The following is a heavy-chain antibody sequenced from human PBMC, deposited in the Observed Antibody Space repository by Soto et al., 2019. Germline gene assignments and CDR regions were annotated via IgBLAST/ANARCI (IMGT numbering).Heavy chain of an antibody. J-gene: IGHJ6*02. CDR2: INPNSGGT. Sequence: ASVKVSCKASGYTFTGYYMHWVRQAPGQGLEWMGWINPNSGGTNYAQKFQGRVTMTRVTPISTAYMELSRLRSDDTAVYYCARGVGYIVVVVAATQYYGMDVWGQGTTVTVSS. V-gene: IGHV1-2*02. D-gene: IGHD2-15*01. CDR3: ARGVGYIVVVVAATQYYGMDV. CDR1: GYTFTGYY.